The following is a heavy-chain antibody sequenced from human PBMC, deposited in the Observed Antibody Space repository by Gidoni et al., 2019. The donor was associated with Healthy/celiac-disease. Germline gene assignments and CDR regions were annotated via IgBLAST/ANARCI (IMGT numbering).Heavy chain of an antibody. CDR2: ISRSSSYI. V-gene: IGHV3-21*01. CDR1: GFPFSSYS. D-gene: IGHD2-15*01. Sequence: EVQLVESGGGLVKPGGSLRLSCAASGFPFSSYSMNWVRQAPGKGLAGVSSISRSSSYIYYADSVKGRFTISRDNAKNSLYLQMNSLRAEDTAVYYCARRDCSGGSCYSWAIDYWGQGTLVTVSS. J-gene: IGHJ4*02. CDR3: ARRDCSGGSCYSWAIDY.